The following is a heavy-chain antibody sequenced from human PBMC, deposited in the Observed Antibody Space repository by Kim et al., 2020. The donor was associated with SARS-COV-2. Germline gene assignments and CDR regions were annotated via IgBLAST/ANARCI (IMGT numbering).Heavy chain of an antibody. V-gene: IGHV3-23*01. CDR2: ISGSIPDA. D-gene: IGHD3-9*01. CDR3: ARDLHYVARSVDFDS. J-gene: IGHJ6*01. Sequence: GGSLRLSCAASGFAFGDYAMSWVRRAPGKGLEWVSAISGSIPDAMYADSVRGRFTISRDNAKNTLFLQMDSLRVDDTAVYYCARDLHYVARSVDFDSWG. CDR1: GFAFGDYA.